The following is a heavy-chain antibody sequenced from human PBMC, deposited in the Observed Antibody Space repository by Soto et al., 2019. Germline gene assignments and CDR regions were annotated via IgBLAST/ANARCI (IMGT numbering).Heavy chain of an antibody. J-gene: IGHJ4*02. Sequence: QGQLVESGGGVVQPGRSLRLSCAASGFTFSSYAMHWVRQAPGKGLEWVAVISYDGSNKYYADSVKGRFTISRDNSKNTLYLQMNSLRAEDTAVYYCARDLQTVIAVAGDYWGQGTLVTVSS. D-gene: IGHD6-19*01. V-gene: IGHV3-30-3*01. CDR3: ARDLQTVIAVAGDY. CDR2: ISYDGSNK. CDR1: GFTFSSYA.